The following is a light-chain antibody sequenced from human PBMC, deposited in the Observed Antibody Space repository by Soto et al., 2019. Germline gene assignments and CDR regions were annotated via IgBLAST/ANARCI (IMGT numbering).Light chain of an antibody. J-gene: IGKJ1*01. CDR2: DAS. CDR1: QSVSNK. CDR3: QQYDDWPPT. Sequence: EIVMTQCPATLSVSPGERVTLSCRASQSVSNKLAWYQQKPGQAPRLLIYDASGRAGSVPARLSGSGSGTEFTLTISSLQSEDFAVYFCQQYDDWPPTSGQGTKVEIK. V-gene: IGKV3-15*01.